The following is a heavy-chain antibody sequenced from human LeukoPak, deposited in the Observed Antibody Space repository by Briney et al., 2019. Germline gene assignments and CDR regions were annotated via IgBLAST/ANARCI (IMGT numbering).Heavy chain of an antibody. J-gene: IGHJ3*01. V-gene: IGHV3-72*01. CDR3: AIFTMQGATSGFDV. CDR2: SRNKAHSYTT. D-gene: IGHD1-26*01. Sequence: SGGSLRLSCAASGFTFSDHYMDWVRQAPGKGLEWVGRSRNKAHSYTTEYAASVKGRFTISRDDSKNSLDLQMNSLKTEDTAVYYCAIFTMQGATSGFDVWGQGTMVTVSS. CDR1: GFTFSDHY.